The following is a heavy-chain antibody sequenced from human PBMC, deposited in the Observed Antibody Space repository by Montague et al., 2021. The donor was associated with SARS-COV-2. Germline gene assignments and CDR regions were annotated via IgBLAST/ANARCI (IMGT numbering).Heavy chain of an antibody. D-gene: IGHD5-18*01. V-gene: IGHV3-30*04. Sequence: SLRLSCAASGFTFSSYEMNWVRQAPGKGLEWVAVISYDGFNKYYXDSVKGRFTISRDNSKNTLSLQMNSLRTEDTAVYYCARGGGYRDAFDIWGQGTMVTVSS. CDR1: GFTFSSYE. J-gene: IGHJ3*02. CDR3: ARGGGYRDAFDI. CDR2: ISYDGFNK.